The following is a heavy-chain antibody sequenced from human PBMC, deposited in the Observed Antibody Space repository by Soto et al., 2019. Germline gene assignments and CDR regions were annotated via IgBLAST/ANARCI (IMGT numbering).Heavy chain of an antibody. Sequence: GGSLRLSCAASGFTFSSYSMNWVRQAPGKGLEWVSSISSSSSYIYYADSVKGRFTISRDNAKNSLYLQMNSLRAEDTAVYYCARGQEVAARPEWSLTPADYWGQGTLVTVSS. CDR3: ARGQEVAARPEWSLTPADY. V-gene: IGHV3-21*01. CDR2: ISSSSSYI. J-gene: IGHJ4*02. D-gene: IGHD6-6*01. CDR1: GFTFSSYS.